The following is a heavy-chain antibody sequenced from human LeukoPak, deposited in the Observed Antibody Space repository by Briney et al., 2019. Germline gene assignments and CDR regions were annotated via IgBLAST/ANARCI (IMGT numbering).Heavy chain of an antibody. CDR2: IYHSGST. V-gene: IGHV4-30-2*01. CDR1: GGSISSGGYY. CDR3: ASIRPLDY. J-gene: IGHJ4*02. D-gene: IGHD2-21*01. Sequence: SETLSLTCTVSGGSISSGGYYWSWIRQPPGKGLEWIGYIYHSGSTYYNPSLKSRVTISVDTSKNQFSLKLGSVTAADTAVYYCASIRPLDYWGQGTLVTVSP.